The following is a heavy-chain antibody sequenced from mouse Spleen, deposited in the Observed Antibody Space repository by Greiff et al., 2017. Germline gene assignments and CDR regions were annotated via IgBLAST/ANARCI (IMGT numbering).Heavy chain of an antibody. V-gene: IGHV5-9-3*01. CDR2: ISSGGSYT. D-gene: IGHD3-2*01. J-gene: IGHJ2*01. Sequence: EVQLQESGGGLVKPGGSLKLSCAASGFTFSSYAMSWVRQTPEKRLEWVATISSGGSYTYYPDSVKGRFTISRDNAKNTLYLQMSSLRSEDTAMYYCARDSYFDYWGQGTTLTVSS. CDR3: ARDSYFDY. CDR1: GFTFSSYA.